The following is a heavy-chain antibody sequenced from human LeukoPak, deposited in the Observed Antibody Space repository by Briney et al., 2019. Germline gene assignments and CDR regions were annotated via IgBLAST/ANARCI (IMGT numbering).Heavy chain of an antibody. V-gene: IGHV3-7*03. J-gene: IGHJ6*02. CDR3: ARNNGIDV. CDR2: VNRDGSET. CDR1: GFALSSHW. Sequence: GGSLRLSCAASGFALSSHWMTWVRQVPGRGPEWVANVNRDGSETYYLDSVKGRFTISKDNAKNSLYLQMNSLRAEDTALYHCARNNGIDVWGQGTTVIVSS.